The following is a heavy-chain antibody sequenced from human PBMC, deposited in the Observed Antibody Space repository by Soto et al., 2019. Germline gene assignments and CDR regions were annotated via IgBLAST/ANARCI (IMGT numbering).Heavy chain of an antibody. D-gene: IGHD1-26*01. Sequence: SETLSLTCTVSGGSISSSSYYWGWIRQPPGKGLEWIGSIYYSGSTYYNPSLKSRVTISVDTSKNQFSLKLSSVTAADTAVYYCAGLPVTGTYFFDNGGQGTLVTVSS. CDR1: GGSISSSSYY. V-gene: IGHV4-39*01. CDR3: AGLPVTGTYFFDN. CDR2: IYYSGST. J-gene: IGHJ4*02.